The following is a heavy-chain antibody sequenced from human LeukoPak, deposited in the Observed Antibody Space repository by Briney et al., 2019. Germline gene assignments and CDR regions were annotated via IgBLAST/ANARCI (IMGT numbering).Heavy chain of an antibody. J-gene: IGHJ4*02. D-gene: IGHD2-15*01. V-gene: IGHV4-34*01. CDR1: GGSFSGYY. CDR3: ASRNPVPRGDFDY. Sequence: SETLSLTCAVYGGSFSGYYWSWIRQPPGKGLEWIGEINHSGSTNYNPSLKSRVTLSVDTSKNQFSLKLSSVTAADTAVYYCASRNPVPRGDFDYWGQGTLVTVSS. CDR2: INHSGST.